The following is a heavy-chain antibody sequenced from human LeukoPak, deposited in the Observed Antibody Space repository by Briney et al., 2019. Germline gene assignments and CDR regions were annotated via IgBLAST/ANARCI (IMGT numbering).Heavy chain of an antibody. V-gene: IGHV4-4*02. CDR3: ASHIGILGSRGFDY. J-gene: IGHJ4*02. Sequence: SETLSLTCDVSGDCMSNYWWRWVRHPPGQGLEWVGEISHRGTTNYNTFLKSRVTMALANSKNQFSLQVYSLIVADTAICYCASHIGILGSRGFDYRGLGTLVTVSS. D-gene: IGHD3-10*01. CDR2: ISHRGTT. CDR1: GDCMSNYW.